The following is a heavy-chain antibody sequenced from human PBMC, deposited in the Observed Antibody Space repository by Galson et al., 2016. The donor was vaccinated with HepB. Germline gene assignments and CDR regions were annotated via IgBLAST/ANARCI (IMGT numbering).Heavy chain of an antibody. CDR1: GFTFSSFE. CDR2: ISSSGTTI. D-gene: IGHD4-17*01. J-gene: IGHJ6*02. CDR3: ARDLVYPGDYGKYYYYGMDV. Sequence: SLRLSCAASGFTFSSFEMNWVRQAPGKGLEWLSYISSSGTTIYYADSVKGRFTISRDNARNSLYLQMNSLRVEDTAVYYCARDLVYPGDYGKYYYYGMDVWGQGTPVTVSS. V-gene: IGHV3-48*03.